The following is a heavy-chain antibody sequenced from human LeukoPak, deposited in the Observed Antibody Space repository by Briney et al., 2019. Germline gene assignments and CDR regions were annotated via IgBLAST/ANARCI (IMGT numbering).Heavy chain of an antibody. CDR2: ITSSGATT. Sequence: GGSLRLSCAAFGFTISTYAMTWVRQAPGKGLGWVLSITSSGATTSYADSVKGRFTISRDISKNTMSLQMQSLTDKDSSVSYCAKEFIAGDGHVDCDSWGQGTLVTVSS. V-gene: IGHV3-23*01. CDR1: GFTISTYA. J-gene: IGHJ4*02. CDR3: AKEFIAGDGHVDCDS. D-gene: IGHD2-21*01.